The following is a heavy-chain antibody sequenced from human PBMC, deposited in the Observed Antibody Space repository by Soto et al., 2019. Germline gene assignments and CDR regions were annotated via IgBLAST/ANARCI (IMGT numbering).Heavy chain of an antibody. CDR2: INPNVGST. V-gene: IGHV1-46*03. Sequence: ASVKVSCKASGYTFTNYYLHWVRQAPGQGLECMGIINPNVGSTNYAQNFQGRVTMTRDTSTSTVYMELSSLRSEDTAVFYCARGDIIVVPSAAGHYYFMDVWGEGTTVTVSS. CDR1: GYTFTNYY. D-gene: IGHD2-2*01. J-gene: IGHJ6*03. CDR3: ARGDIIVVPSAAGHYYFMDV.